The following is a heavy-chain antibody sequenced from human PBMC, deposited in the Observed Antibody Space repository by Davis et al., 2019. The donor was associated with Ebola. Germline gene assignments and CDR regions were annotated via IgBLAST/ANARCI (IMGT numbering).Heavy chain of an antibody. CDR2: ISYDGSNK. J-gene: IGHJ4*02. CDR3: ARSPPIAAAGTYYFDY. D-gene: IGHD6-13*01. CDR1: GFTFSSYA. Sequence: LSLTCAASGFTFSSYAMHWVRQAPGKGLEWVAVISYDGSNKYYADSVKGRFTISRDNSKNTLYLQMNSLRAEDTAVYYCARSPPIAAAGTYYFDYWGQGTLVTVSS. V-gene: IGHV3-30-3*01.